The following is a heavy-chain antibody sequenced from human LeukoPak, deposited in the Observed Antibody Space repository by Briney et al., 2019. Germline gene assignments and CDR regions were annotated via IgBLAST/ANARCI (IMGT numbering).Heavy chain of an antibody. D-gene: IGHD2-2*01. CDR1: GFTFSNYA. V-gene: IGHV3-23*01. Sequence: PGGSLRLSCAASGFTFSNYAMSWVRQAPGKGLEWVSAISDSGGSTYHAASVKGRFTISRDKSTNTLYLQMNSLRAEDTAVYYCARQIGYCSSGTCYFEYWGQGTLVTVSS. CDR2: ISDSGGST. CDR3: ARQIGYCSSGTCYFEY. J-gene: IGHJ4*02.